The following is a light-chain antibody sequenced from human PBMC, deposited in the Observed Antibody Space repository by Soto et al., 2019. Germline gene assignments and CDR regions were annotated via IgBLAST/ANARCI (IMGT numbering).Light chain of an antibody. Sequence: QSVLTQPASVSGSPGQSITISCTGTSSDIGGYNYVSWYQQYPDKAPKLMIYEVSNRPSGVSNRFSGSKSGNTASLTISGLQAEDEADYYCSSYRSNTFVVFGGGTKLTVL. CDR3: SSYRSNTFVV. V-gene: IGLV2-14*01. J-gene: IGLJ2*01. CDR1: SSDIGGYNY. CDR2: EVS.